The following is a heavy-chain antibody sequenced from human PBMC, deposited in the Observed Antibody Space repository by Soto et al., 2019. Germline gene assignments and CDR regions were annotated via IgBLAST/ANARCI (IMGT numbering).Heavy chain of an antibody. D-gene: IGHD1-1*01. CDR3: ATRGTRWLQSPFDY. CDR2: VDPEDGET. CDR1: GYTLTDLA. V-gene: IGHV1-24*01. J-gene: IGHJ4*02. Sequence: QVQVVQSGAEVKKPGASVKVSCKVSGYTLTDLAMHWVRQAPGKGLEGVGGVDPEDGETIYSQKFQGRDTMTEDTSTDTAYMELSSMRSDDTAVYYCATRGTRWLQSPFDYWGQGTLVTVSS.